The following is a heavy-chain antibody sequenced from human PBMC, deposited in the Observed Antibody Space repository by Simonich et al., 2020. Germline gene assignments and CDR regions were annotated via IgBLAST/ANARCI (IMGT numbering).Heavy chain of an antibody. Sequence: QVQLVQSGAAVKKPGASVKVSCKASGYTFTGYYMHWVRQAPGQGLEWKGLINPNSGGTNYAQKCQGRVTMTRDTSISTAYMELSRLRSDDTAVYYCARNGLVGILKAFDIWGQGTMVTVSS. CDR3: ARNGLVGILKAFDI. J-gene: IGHJ3*02. CDR1: GYTFTGYY. CDR2: INPNSGGT. V-gene: IGHV1-2*02. D-gene: IGHD2-21*01.